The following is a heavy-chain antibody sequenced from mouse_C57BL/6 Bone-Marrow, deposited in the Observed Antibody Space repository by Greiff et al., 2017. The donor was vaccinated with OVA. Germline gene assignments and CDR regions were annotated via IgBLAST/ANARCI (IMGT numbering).Heavy chain of an antibody. D-gene: IGHD1-1*01. J-gene: IGHJ3*01. CDR2: FYPGSGSI. V-gene: IGHV1-62-2*01. CDR3: AGHSYGSSPWFAY. Sequence: QVHVKQSGAELVKPGASVKLSCKASGYTFTEYTIHWVKQRSGQGIEWIGWFYPGSGSIKYNEKFKAKATLTADKSSSTVYMELSRLTSEDSAVYSFAGHSYGSSPWFAYWGQETLVTVSA. CDR1: GYTFTEYT.